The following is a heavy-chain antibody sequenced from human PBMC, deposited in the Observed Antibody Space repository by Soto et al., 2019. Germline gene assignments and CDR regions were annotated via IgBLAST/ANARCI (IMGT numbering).Heavy chain of an antibody. CDR1: GYTFTSYY. V-gene: IGHV1-46*01. CDR3: AREKGEYSSSSYYYYGMDV. CDR2: INPSGGST. D-gene: IGHD6-6*01. Sequence: QVQLVQSGAEVKKPGASVKVSCKASGYTFTSYYMHWVRQAPGQGLEWMGIINPSGGSTSYAQKFQGEVTMTRDTSTSTVYMELSSLRSEDTAVYYCAREKGEYSSSSYYYYGMDVWGQGTTVTVSS. J-gene: IGHJ6*02.